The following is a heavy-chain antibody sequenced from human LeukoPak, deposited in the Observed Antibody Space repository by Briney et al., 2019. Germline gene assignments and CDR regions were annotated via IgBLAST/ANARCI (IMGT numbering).Heavy chain of an antibody. D-gene: IGHD6-19*01. CDR3: ARNLVGKTDFDY. CDR1: GHTFSDYA. CDR2: INAGNGDT. V-gene: IGHV1-3*01. Sequence: ASVKVSCKASGHTFSDYAMHWVRQAPGQRLEWMGWINAGNGDTKYSQKLQGRVTITWDTSASTVRMELSSLRSEDTAVYYCARNLVGKTDFDYWGQGTLVTVSS. J-gene: IGHJ4*02.